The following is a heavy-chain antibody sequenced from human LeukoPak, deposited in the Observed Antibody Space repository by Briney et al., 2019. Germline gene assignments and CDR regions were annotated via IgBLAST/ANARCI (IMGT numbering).Heavy chain of an antibody. CDR1: GYTFTSYD. CDR2: MNPNSGNT. CDR3: ARDPTTVTLFDY. D-gene: IGHD4-17*01. J-gene: IGHJ4*02. Sequence: ASVKVSCKASGYTFTSYDINWVRQAPGQGLEWMGWMNPNSGNTGHAQKFQGRVTITRNTSISTAYMELSSLRSEDTAVYYCARDPTTVTLFDYWGQGTLVTVSS. V-gene: IGHV1-8*03.